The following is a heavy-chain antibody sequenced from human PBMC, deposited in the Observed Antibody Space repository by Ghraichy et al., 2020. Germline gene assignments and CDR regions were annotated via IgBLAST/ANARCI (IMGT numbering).Heavy chain of an antibody. CDR2: IQLYGSEK. J-gene: IGHJ4*02. D-gene: IGHD7-27*01. CDR3: AKDKWGKTNDYFDY. CDR1: GFTFSSYW. V-gene: IGHV3-7*03. Sequence: GGSLRLSCAASGFTFSSYWMTWVRQAPGKGLEWVANIQLYGSEKYHVDSVKGRFTISRDNSKNTLYLQMNSLSAEDTAVYYCAKDKWGKTNDYFDYWGQGTLVTVSS.